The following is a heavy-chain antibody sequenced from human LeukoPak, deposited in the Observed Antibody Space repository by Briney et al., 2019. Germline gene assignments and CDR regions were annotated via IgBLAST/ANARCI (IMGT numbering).Heavy chain of an antibody. CDR2: IYHSGST. D-gene: IGHD5-24*01. J-gene: IGHJ4*02. V-gene: IGHV4-38-2*02. CDR3: AQQRWLQEVPFDY. Sequence: PSETLSLTCTVSGYSISSGYYWGWIRQPPGKGLEWIGNIYHSGSTYYNPSLKSRVTISVDTSKNQFSLKLSSVTAADTAVYYCAQQRWLQEVPFDYWGQGTLVTVSS. CDR1: GYSISSGYY.